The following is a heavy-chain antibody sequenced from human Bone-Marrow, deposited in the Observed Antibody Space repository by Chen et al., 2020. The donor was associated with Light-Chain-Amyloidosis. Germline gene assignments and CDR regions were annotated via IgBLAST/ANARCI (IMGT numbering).Heavy chain of an antibody. CDR1: GASVSSDYHY. V-gene: IGHV4-61*01. CDR2: IYYTGST. D-gene: IGHD6-13*01. Sequence: QVQLQESGPGLVKPSGTLFLTCTVAGASVSSDYHYWTWIRQPPGDRLEWIGYIYYTGSTKYNPSLESRIAISIDTSKNKFSLKVNSVTAADTAVYYCVRRDVRWHIDFWGQGALVTVSS. J-gene: IGHJ4*02. CDR3: VRRDVRWHIDF.